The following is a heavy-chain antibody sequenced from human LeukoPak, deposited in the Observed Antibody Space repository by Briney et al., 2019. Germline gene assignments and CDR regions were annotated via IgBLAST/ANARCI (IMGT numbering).Heavy chain of an antibody. D-gene: IGHD5-18*01. CDR3: ARGYGYSYGYYFDY. CDR2: IYYSGST. J-gene: IGHJ4*02. Sequence: PSETLSLPCTVSGGYLSSGGYYWSWLRQHPGTGLEWIGYIYYSGSTYYNPSLKSRVTLSVDTSKNQFSLKLSSVTAADTAVYYCARGYGYSYGYYFDYWGQGTLVTVSS. V-gene: IGHV4-31*03. CDR1: GGYLSSGGYY.